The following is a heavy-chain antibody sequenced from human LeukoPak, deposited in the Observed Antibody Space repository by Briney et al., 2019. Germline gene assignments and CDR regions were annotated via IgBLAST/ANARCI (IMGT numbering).Heavy chain of an antibody. J-gene: IGHJ4*02. Sequence: SETLSLTCTVSGGSISSSSYYWGWIRQPPGQGLEWIGSIYYSGSTYYNPSLKSRVTISVDTSKNQFSLKLSSVTAADTAVYYCARDGRYYGSGSYFDYWGQGTLVTVSS. V-gene: IGHV4-39*07. CDR1: GGSISSSSYY. D-gene: IGHD3-10*01. CDR3: ARDGRYYGSGSYFDY. CDR2: IYYSGST.